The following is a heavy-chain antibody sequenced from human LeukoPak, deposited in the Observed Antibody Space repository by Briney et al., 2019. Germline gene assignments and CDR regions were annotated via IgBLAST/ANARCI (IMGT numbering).Heavy chain of an antibody. D-gene: IGHD3-3*01. CDR2: IDTSGNT. J-gene: IGHJ6*04. Sequence: SETLSLTCTVSGVSINSYYWTWIRQPPGKGLEWIGYIDTSGNTNYNPSLKSRLTISIDTSKNQFSLKLSSVTAADTAVYYCASSGVAGYMDVWGKGTTVTVYS. V-gene: IGHV4-4*09. CDR3: ASSGVAGYMDV. CDR1: GVSINSYY.